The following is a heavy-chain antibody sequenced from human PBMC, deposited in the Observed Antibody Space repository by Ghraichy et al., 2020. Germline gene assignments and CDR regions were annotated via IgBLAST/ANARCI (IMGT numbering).Heavy chain of an antibody. D-gene: IGHD4-17*01. CDR1: GFTFSNVW. Sequence: GGSLRLSCAASGFTFSNVWMSWVRQAPGKGLEWVGRIKSKTDGGTTDYAAPVNGRFTISRDDSKNTLYLQMNSLKTEDTAVYYCTTDRATVWRDFWGQGTLVTVSS. J-gene: IGHJ4*02. CDR2: IKSKTDGGTT. V-gene: IGHV3-15*01. CDR3: TTDRATVWRDF.